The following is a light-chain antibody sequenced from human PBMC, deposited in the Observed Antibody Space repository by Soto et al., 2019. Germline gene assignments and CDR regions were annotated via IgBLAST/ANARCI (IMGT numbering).Light chain of an antibody. J-gene: IGLJ1*01. Sequence: QSALTQPASVTGSPGESITISCTGTSSDIGGHDYVSWYQQQPGEAPKLMIYAVSNRPSGVSDRFSASKSGNTASLTISGLQAEDEADYHCSSYRGDILVFGTGTKLTVL. CDR3: SSYRGDILV. CDR1: SSDIGGHDY. V-gene: IGLV2-14*01. CDR2: AVS.